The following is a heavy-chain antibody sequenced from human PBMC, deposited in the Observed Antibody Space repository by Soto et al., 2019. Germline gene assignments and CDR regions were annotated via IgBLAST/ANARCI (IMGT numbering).Heavy chain of an antibody. CDR1: GGSISSGGYY. D-gene: IGHD3-10*01. V-gene: IGHV4-31*03. CDR3: ASGVLH. J-gene: IGHJ4*01. Sequence: QLQLQESGPGLVQPSQTLSLTCTVSGGSISSGGYYGSWIRQHPGTGLEWIGHISYSGSTYYNTSLKSRVTISVDTSRNHCSLVVNSVTAADTAVYYCASGVLHWGQGTLVTVSS. CDR2: ISYSGST.